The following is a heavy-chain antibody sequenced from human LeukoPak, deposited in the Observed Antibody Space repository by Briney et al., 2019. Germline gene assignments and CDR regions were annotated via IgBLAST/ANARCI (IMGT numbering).Heavy chain of an antibody. CDR2: IYRHGGT. V-gene: IGHV3-66*01. J-gene: IGHJ6*03. D-gene: IGHD6-19*01. CDR1: GFTVSTNY. CDR3: ARGGSSGWPYYYSYYYMDV. Sequence: PGGSLRLSCAASGFTVSTNYVSWVRQAPGKGLEWVSVIYRHGGTAYADSVQGRFSISRDNSKNTVDLQMNSLRAEDTAVYYCARGGSSGWPYYYSYYYMDVWGKGTTVTISS.